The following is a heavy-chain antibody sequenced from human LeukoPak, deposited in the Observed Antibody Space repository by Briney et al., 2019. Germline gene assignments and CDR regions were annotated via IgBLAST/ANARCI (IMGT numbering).Heavy chain of an antibody. J-gene: IGHJ4*02. V-gene: IGHV1-2*02. Sequence: ASVKVSCKASGYTFTGYYMHWVRQAPGQGLEWMGWINPNSGGTNYAQKFQGRVTMTRDTSISTAYMELSRLRSDDTAVYYCARDESGYDSRGEKNYWGQGTLVTVSS. D-gene: IGHD5-12*01. CDR1: GYTFTGYY. CDR2: INPNSGGT. CDR3: ARDESGYDSRGEKNY.